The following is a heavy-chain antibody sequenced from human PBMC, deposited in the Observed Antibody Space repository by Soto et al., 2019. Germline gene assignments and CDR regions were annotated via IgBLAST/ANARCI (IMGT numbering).Heavy chain of an antibody. CDR2: LYDVDGT. J-gene: IGHJ3*02. V-gene: IGHV3-53*01. D-gene: IGHD4-17*01. CDR3: ATWHLREHAYDI. CDR1: GFTVSGKKY. Sequence: DVQLVESGGGLIQPGGSLRLSCAASGFTVSGKKYLAWVRQAPGKGLEWVSVLYDVDGTFYADSVKGRFTTSGDSSRTIVYLQMNSLRPDDTAVYYCATWHLREHAYDIWGQGTAVTVSS.